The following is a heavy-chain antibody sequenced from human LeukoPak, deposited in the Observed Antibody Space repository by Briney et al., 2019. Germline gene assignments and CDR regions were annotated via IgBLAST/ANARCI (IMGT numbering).Heavy chain of an antibody. CDR3: ARGGSLRVGDAFDI. J-gene: IGHJ3*02. D-gene: IGHD3-10*01. V-gene: IGHV4-39*07. CDR2: LYYSGST. CDR1: GGSISTSSYY. Sequence: SEILSLTCTVSGGSISTSSYYWGWIRQPPGKGLEWIGSLYYSGSTHYSPSLKSRVTISVDTSQNQFSLKLSSVTAADTAVYYCARGGSLRVGDAFDIWGQGTMVTVSS.